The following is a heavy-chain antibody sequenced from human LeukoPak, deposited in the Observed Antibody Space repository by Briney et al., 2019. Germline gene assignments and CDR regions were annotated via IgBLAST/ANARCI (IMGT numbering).Heavy chain of an antibody. J-gene: IGHJ6*03. CDR3: ARYVGGYSGTDYYYYYYMDV. D-gene: IGHD5-12*01. Sequence: PSETLSLTCTVPGGSISSYYWSWIRQPPGKGLEWIGYIYTSGSTNYNPSLKSRVTISVDTSKNQFSLKLSSVPAADTAVYYCARYVGGYSGTDYYYYYYMDVWGKGTTVTVSS. CDR2: IYTSGST. CDR1: GGSISSYY. V-gene: IGHV4-4*09.